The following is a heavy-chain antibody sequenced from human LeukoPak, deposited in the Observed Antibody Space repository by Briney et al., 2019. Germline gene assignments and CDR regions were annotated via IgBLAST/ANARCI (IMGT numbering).Heavy chain of an antibody. CDR3: TKGKRGNYDY. CDR2: ITDRGDDT. J-gene: IGHJ4*02. D-gene: IGHD1-26*01. V-gene: IGHV3-23*01. CDR1: GFTFSNYA. Sequence: GGSLRLSCAASGFTFSNYAMTWVRQAPGKGLEWVSAITDRGDDTYYADSVKGRFTISRDNSKNTLYLQMNSLRAEDTAVYYCTKGKRGNYDYWGQGTLVTVSS.